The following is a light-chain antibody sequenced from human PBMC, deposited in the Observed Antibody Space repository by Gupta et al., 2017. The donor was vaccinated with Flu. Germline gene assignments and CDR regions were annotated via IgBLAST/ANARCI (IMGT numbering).Light chain of an antibody. CDR3: QVWDSSTAV. CDR2: RDT. Sequence: CRGNSIGNKLEHWYQQKPRQAPVLVIYRDTNRPSGAPERYSASNSGNTATLTISRAQAGDGSEYYGQVWDSSTAVFGGGTKLTVL. V-gene: IGLV3-9*01. CDR1: SIGNKL. J-gene: IGLJ3*02.